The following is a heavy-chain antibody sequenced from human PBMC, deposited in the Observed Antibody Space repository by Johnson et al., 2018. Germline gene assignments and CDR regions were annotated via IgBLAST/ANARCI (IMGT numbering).Heavy chain of an antibody. CDR2: IKEDGSEK. D-gene: IGHD3-9*01. Sequence: EVQLLESGGGLVQPGGSLRLSCAASGINFGNYWMNWVRQAPGKGLEWVANIKEDGSEKYYVDSVKGRFTISRDNAKNSLYLQMNSLRAEDTAVYYCAGEPLTIFGHHMDVWGKGTTVTVSS. CDR3: AGEPLTIFGHHMDV. J-gene: IGHJ6*03. V-gene: IGHV3-7*01. CDR1: GINFGNYW.